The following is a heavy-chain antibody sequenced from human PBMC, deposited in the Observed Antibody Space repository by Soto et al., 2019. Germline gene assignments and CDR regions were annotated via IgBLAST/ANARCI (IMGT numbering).Heavy chain of an antibody. CDR2: TYYRSKWYN. CDR1: GDSISSNSAA. CDR3: ARDRIVATNRIQLDY. V-gene: IGHV6-1*01. D-gene: IGHD5-12*01. J-gene: IGHJ4*02. Sequence: PSQTLSLTCAISGDSISSNSAAWNWIRQSPSRGLEWLGRTYYRSKWYNDYAVSVKSRITINPDTSKNQFSLQLNSVTPEDTAVYYCARDRIVATNRIQLDYWGQGALVTVSS.